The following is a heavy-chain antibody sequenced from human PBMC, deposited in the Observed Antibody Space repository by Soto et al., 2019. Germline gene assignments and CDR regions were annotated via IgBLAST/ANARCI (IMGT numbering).Heavy chain of an antibody. Sequence: QPGGSLRLSCAASGFTFSNYAMTWVRQAPGMGLEWVSVISGSGASTYYADSVKGRFTISRDNSKNTLYLQMNSLRAEDTAVYYCAKSYIDGWSKVDCWGQGTLVTVSS. CDR3: AKSYIDGWSKVDC. CDR1: GFTFSNYA. CDR2: ISGSGAST. V-gene: IGHV3-23*01. J-gene: IGHJ4*02. D-gene: IGHD6-19*01.